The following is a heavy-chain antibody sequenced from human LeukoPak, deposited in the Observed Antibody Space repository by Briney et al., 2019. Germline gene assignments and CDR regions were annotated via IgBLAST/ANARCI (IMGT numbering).Heavy chain of an antibody. D-gene: IGHD2-2*01. CDR2: IKQDGSEK. CDR3: ARDDCSSISCYHNWFDP. V-gene: IGHV3-7*01. CDR1: GFTFSGSA. J-gene: IGHJ5*02. Sequence: GGSLRLSCAASGFTFSGSAMHWVRQAPGKGLEWVANIKQDGSEKYYVDSVKGRFTISRDNAKNSLYLQMNSLRAEDTAVYYCARDDCSSISCYHNWFDPWGQGTLVTVSS.